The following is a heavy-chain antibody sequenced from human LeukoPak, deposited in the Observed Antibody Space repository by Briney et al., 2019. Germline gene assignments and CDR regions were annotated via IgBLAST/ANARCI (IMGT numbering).Heavy chain of an antibody. V-gene: IGHV4-4*07. J-gene: IGHJ4*02. CDR2: IYSSGSA. CDR1: GGSISTYY. D-gene: IGHD2-15*01. CDR3: ARDPGGGGTYYFDY. Sequence: SEXLSLTCTVSGGSISTYYWNWLRQPAGKGLEWIGRIYSSGSANYNPSLTSRVTMSVDTSKNHFSLILTSVTAADTAVYYCARDPGGGGTYYFDYWGQGTLVTVSS.